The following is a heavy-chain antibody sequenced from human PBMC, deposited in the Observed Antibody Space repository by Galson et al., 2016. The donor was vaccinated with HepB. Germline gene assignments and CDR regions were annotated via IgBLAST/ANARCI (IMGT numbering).Heavy chain of an antibody. Sequence: SLRLSCAVSGFSLREFYMDWVRQAPGKGLEWVSYISSSGSTIYYADSVKGRFTISRDNNNNSLYLEMNSLRVEDSAIYFCVREVRVYGMDVWDQGTTVTVSS. CDR2: ISSSGSTI. V-gene: IGHV3-11*01. CDR1: GFSLREFY. CDR3: VREVRVYGMDV. J-gene: IGHJ6*02.